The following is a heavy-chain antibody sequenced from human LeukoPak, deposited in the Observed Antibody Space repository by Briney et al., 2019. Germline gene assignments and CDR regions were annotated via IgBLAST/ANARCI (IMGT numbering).Heavy chain of an antibody. CDR3: ARAPYDSSGYYYVAYYFDY. CDR1: GGSFSGYY. J-gene: IGHJ4*02. CDR2: INHSGST. V-gene: IGHV4-34*01. Sequence: PSETLSLTCAVYGGSFSGYYWSWIRQPPGKGLEWIGEINHSGSTNYNPSLKSRVTMSVDTSKNQFSLKLSSVTAADTAVYYCARAPYDSSGYYYVAYYFDYWGQGTLVTVSS. D-gene: IGHD3-22*01.